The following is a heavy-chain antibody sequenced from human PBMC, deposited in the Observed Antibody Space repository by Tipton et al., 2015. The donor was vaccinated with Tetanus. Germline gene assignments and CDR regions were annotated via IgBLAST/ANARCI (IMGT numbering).Heavy chain of an antibody. CDR2: IWYDGSNK. V-gene: IGHV3-33*01. CDR3: ARDSRPYSSSSTDDY. J-gene: IGHJ4*02. Sequence: SLRLSCAASGFTFSSYGMHWVRQAPGKGLEWVAVIWYDGSNKYYADSVKGRFTISRDNSKNTLYLQMNSLRAEDTAVYYCARDSRPYSSSSTDDYWCQGALVTVSS. CDR1: GFTFSSYG. D-gene: IGHD6-6*01.